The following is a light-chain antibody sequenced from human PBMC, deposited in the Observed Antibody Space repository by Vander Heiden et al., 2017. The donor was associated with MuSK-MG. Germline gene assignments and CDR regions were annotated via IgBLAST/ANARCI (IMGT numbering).Light chain of an antibody. Sequence: SDDLTHPPSVSVSPGQPATMTCSGDKLVANYAPWYQQKPGQPPVLVIYEDVKRPSGIPERFSGSSSGNTAALTITGTQSMDEADYFCQTWDITTVVLGGGTHLTVL. V-gene: IGLV3-1*01. CDR2: EDV. CDR3: QTWDITTVV. CDR1: KLVANY. J-gene: IGLJ7*01.